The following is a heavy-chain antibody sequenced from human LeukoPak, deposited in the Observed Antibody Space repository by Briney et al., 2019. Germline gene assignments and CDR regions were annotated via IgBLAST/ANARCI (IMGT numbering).Heavy chain of an antibody. Sequence: SESLSLTCTVSGGSITTYYWSWLRQSPGRGLEWIGYIHHSVSPTYNPSLKSRVTISVDTSKNQFSLKVSSVTAADTAVYYCARDILMVGATHYFDYWGQGTLVTVSS. J-gene: IGHJ4*02. CDR3: ARDILMVGATHYFDY. CDR2: IHHSVSP. D-gene: IGHD1-26*01. CDR1: GGSITTYY. V-gene: IGHV4-59*01.